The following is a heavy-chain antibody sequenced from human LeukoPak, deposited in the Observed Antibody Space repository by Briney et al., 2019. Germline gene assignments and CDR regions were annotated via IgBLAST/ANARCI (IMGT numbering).Heavy chain of an antibody. D-gene: IGHD3-9*01. CDR2: INPNSGGT. J-gene: IGHJ2*01. V-gene: IGHV1-2*02. CDR1: GYTFTSYY. CDR3: ASLLILTGYRYRDWYFDL. Sequence: ASVKVSCKASGYTFTSYYMHWVRQAPGQGLEWMGWINPNSGGTNYAQKFQGRVTMTRDTSISTAYMELSRLRSDDTAVYYCASLLILTGYRYRDWYFDLWGRGTLVTVSS.